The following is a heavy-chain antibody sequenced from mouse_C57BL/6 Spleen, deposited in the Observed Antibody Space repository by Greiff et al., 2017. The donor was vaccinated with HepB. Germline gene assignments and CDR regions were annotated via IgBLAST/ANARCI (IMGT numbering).Heavy chain of an antibody. D-gene: IGHD3-3*01. CDR2: ISDGGSYT. Sequence: EVKLMESGGGLVKPGGSLKLSCAASGFTFSSYAMSWVRQTPEKRLEWVATISDGGSYTYYPDNVKGRFTISRDNAKNNLYLQMSHLKSEDTAMYYCARIGRRALDYWGQGTTLTVSS. CDR3: ARIGRRALDY. J-gene: IGHJ2*01. CDR1: GFTFSSYA. V-gene: IGHV5-4*03.